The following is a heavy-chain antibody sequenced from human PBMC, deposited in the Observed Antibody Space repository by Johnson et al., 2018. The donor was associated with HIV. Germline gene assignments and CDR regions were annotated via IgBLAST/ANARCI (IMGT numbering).Heavy chain of an antibody. J-gene: IGHJ3*02. CDR2: IQSGENT. Sequence: VQLVESGGGLVQPGGSLRLSCAASGFTFSSYAMSWVRQAPGKGLEWVSVIQSGENTLYADSVKGRFTVSRDDSKNTLYLQMNSLRAEDTAVYYCAGGVTVAFDIWGPGTVVSVSS. D-gene: IGHD2-21*02. V-gene: IGHV3-66*01. CDR1: GFTFSSYA. CDR3: AGGVTVAFDI.